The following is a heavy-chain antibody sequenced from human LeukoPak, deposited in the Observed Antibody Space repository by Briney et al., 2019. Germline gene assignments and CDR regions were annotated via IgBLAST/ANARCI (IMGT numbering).Heavy chain of an antibody. CDR3: ARDDSAFDY. V-gene: IGHV3-43*01. J-gene: IGHJ4*02. CDR2: ISWDGGST. Sequence: GSLRLSCAASGFTFDDYTMHWVRQAPGKGLEWVSLISWDGGSTYYADSVKGRFTISRDNAKNSLYLQMNSLRAEDTAVYYCARDDSAFDYWGQGTLVTVSS. CDR1: GFTFDDYT.